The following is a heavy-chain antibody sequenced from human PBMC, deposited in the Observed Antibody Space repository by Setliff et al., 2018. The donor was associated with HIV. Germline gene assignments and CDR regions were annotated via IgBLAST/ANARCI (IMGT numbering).Heavy chain of an antibody. Sequence: RASVKVSCKASGYTFTIYSINWVRQAPGQGLEWMGSISGYNGSTNYAQKFQGRVTMTTDTSTSTAYMELRSLRSDDTAVYYCARGGTNGAPGYYYMDVWGKGTTVTVSS. CDR2: ISGYNGST. V-gene: IGHV1-18*01. CDR3: ARGGTNGAPGYYYMDV. CDR1: GYTFTIYS. J-gene: IGHJ6*03. D-gene: IGHD2-8*01.